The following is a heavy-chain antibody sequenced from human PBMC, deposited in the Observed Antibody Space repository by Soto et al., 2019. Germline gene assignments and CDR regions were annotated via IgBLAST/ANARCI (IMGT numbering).Heavy chain of an antibody. Sequence: SETLSLTCAVYGGSFSGYYWTWIRQPPGTGLEWIGEINHSGSTNYNPSLKSRVTISVDKSKNQFSLKLSSVTAADTAVYYCARERYSYGYKSNYYYYGMAVWGQGTTVTVSS. V-gene: IGHV4-34*01. D-gene: IGHD5-18*01. CDR3: ARERYSYGYKSNYYYYGMAV. J-gene: IGHJ6*02. CDR2: INHSGST. CDR1: GGSFSGYY.